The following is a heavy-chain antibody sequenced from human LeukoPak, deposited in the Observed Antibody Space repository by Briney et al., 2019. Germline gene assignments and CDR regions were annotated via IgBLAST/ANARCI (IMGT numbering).Heavy chain of an antibody. CDR2: IHYSGST. J-gene: IGHJ3*02. D-gene: IGHD3-16*01. CDR3: ARKGDSGSYAI. V-gene: IGHV4-39*01. Sequence: SETLSLTCSVSGGSISTSSYYWGWIRQPPGMGLEWIGTIHYSGSTNYSPSLKSRVTMSIDTSKNQFSLRLSSVTAADTAVYYCARKGDSGSYAIWGQGTMVTVSS. CDR1: GGSISTSSYY.